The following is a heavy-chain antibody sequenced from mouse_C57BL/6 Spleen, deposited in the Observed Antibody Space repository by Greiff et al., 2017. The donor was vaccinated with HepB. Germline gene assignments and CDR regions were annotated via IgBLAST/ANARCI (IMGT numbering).Heavy chain of an antibody. CDR3: ATRGSSYEKNFDY. Sequence: EVMLVESGGDLVKPGGSLKLSCAASGFTFSSYGMSWVRQTPDNRLEWVATISSGGSYTYYPDSVKGRFTISRDNAKNTLYLQMSSLKSEDTAMYYCATRGSSYEKNFDYWGQGTTLTVSS. V-gene: IGHV5-6*01. J-gene: IGHJ2*01. D-gene: IGHD1-1*01. CDR2: ISSGGSYT. CDR1: GFTFSSYG.